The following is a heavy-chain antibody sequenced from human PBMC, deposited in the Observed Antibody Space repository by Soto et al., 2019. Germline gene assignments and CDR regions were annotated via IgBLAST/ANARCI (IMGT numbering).Heavy chain of an antibody. J-gene: IGHJ5*02. CDR3: ARVPDR. D-gene: IGHD2-2*01. V-gene: IGHV4-59*12. CDR2: IYYSGST. Sequence: PSETLSLTCTVSGGCISSYYWSWIRQPPGKGLEWIGYIYYSGSTNYNPSLKSRVTISVDTSKNQFSLKLSSVTAADTAVYYCARVPDRWGQGTLVTVSS. CDR1: GGCISSYY.